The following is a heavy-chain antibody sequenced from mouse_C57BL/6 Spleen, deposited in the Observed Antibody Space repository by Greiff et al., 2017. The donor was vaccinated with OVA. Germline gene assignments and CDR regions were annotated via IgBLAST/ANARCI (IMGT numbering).Heavy chain of an antibody. Sequence: VQLQQSGPELVKPGASVKISCKASGYSFTSYYIHWVKQRPGQGLEWIGWIYPGSGNTKYNEKFKGKATLTADTSSSTAYMQLSSLTSEDSAVYDCARRDYGSSPLDYWGQGTTLTVSS. D-gene: IGHD1-1*01. CDR2: IYPGSGNT. V-gene: IGHV1-66*01. CDR1: GYSFTSYY. J-gene: IGHJ2*01. CDR3: ARRDYGSSPLDY.